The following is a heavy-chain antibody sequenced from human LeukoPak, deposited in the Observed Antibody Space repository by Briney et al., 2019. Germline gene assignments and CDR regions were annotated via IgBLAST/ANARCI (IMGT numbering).Heavy chain of an antibody. D-gene: IGHD3-3*01. CDR1: GGSISSGSYY. CDR3: ASGDFLANWFDP. CDR2: IYTSGST. J-gene: IGHJ5*02. V-gene: IGHV4-61*02. Sequence: PSETLSLTCTVSGGSISSGSYYWSWIRQPAGKGLEWIGRIYTSGSTNYNPSLKSRVTISVDTSKNQFSLKLSSVTAADTAVYYCASGDFLANWFDPWGQGTLVTVSS.